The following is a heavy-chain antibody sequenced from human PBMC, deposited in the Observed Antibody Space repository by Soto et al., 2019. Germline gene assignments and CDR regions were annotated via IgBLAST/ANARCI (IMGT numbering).Heavy chain of an antibody. V-gene: IGHV3-30-3*01. Sequence: QVQLVESGGGVVQPGRFLRLSCAASGFTFSSYAMHWVRQAPGKGLEWVAVISYDGSNKYYADSVKGRFTISRDNSKNTLYLQMNSLRAEDTAVYYCARDQTRFLEWLSQNYYYGMDVWGQGTTVTVSS. D-gene: IGHD3-3*01. CDR2: ISYDGSNK. CDR3: ARDQTRFLEWLSQNYYYGMDV. CDR1: GFTFSSYA. J-gene: IGHJ6*02.